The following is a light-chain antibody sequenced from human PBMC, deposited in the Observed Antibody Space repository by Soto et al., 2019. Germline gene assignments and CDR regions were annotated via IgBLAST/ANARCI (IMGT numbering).Light chain of an antibody. CDR1: QSVSSN. Sequence: EILLTQSPGTLSLSPGERATLSCRASQSVSSNLAWYQQKPGQAPRLLIYDASTRATGIPVRFRGSGSGTQFTLTISSLQSEDSAVYYCHQYTNWLALTFGGGTKVDIK. J-gene: IGKJ4*01. V-gene: IGKV3-15*01. CDR2: DAS. CDR3: HQYTNWLALT.